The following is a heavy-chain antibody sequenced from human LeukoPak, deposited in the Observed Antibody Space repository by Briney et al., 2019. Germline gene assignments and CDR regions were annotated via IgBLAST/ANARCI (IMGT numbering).Heavy chain of an antibody. Sequence: GGSLRLSCAASGFTFSSYSLNWVRQAPGKGLEWVSSISSGSSYIYYADSVKGRFTISRDNAKMSLDLQMNSLRAEDTALYYCATTGHSSSWYYFDYWGRGTLVTVSS. D-gene: IGHD6-13*01. CDR3: ATTGHSSSWYYFDY. J-gene: IGHJ4*02. CDR2: ISSGSSYI. V-gene: IGHV3-21*01. CDR1: GFTFSSYS.